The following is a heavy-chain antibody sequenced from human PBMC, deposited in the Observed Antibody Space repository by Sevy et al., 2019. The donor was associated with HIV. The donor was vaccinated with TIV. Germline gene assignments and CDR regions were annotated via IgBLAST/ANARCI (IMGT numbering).Heavy chain of an antibody. CDR3: ARVGYCSGGSCGLEGYYYYGMDV. V-gene: IGHV1-69*13. CDR1: GGTFSSYA. CDR2: IIPIFGTA. Sequence: ASVKVSCKASGGTFSSYAISWVRQAPGQGLEWMGGIIPIFGTANYAQKFQGRVTITADESTSTAYMERGSLGSEDTAVYYCARVGYCSGGSCGLEGYYYYGMDVWGQGTTVTVSS. J-gene: IGHJ6*02. D-gene: IGHD2-15*01.